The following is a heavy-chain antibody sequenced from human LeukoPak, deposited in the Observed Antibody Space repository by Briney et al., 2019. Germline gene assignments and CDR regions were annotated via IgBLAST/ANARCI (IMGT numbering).Heavy chain of an antibody. CDR2: ISSSSSTI. V-gene: IGHV3-48*01. J-gene: IGHJ4*02. CDR3: AKELAVAGTVDY. CDR1: GFTFSSYS. Sequence: GGSLRLSCAASGFTFSSYSMNWVRQAPGKGLEWVSYISSSSSTIYYADSVKGRFTISRDNSKNTLYLQMNSLRAEDTAVYYCAKELAVAGTVDYWGQGTLVTVSS. D-gene: IGHD6-19*01.